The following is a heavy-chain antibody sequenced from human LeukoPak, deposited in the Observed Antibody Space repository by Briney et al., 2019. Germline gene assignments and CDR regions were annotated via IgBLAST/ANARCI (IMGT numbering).Heavy chain of an antibody. CDR2: INHSGDT. V-gene: IGHV4-34*01. D-gene: IGHD5-18*01. Sequence: SETLSLTCAVYGGSFSAYYWSWIRQPPGKGLEWIGEINHSGDTNYNPSLKSRVTISVDTSKSQFSLNLSSVTAADTAVYCCAQQLWDYWGQGTLVTVSS. CDR1: GGSFSAYY. CDR3: AQQLWDY. J-gene: IGHJ4*02.